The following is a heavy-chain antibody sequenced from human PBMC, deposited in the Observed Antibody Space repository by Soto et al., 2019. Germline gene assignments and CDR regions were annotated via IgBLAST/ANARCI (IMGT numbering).Heavy chain of an antibody. J-gene: IGHJ4*02. CDR3: AKDQGSRWDEIDY. Sequence: EVQLLESGGGLVQPGGSLRLSCAASGFTFSNYAVTWVRQAPGKGLEWVSTISGSGGSTYYADSVKGRFTISRDNSKNTLYLQMNSVRGEDTAVYYWAKDQGSRWDEIDYWGQGTLVTVSS. D-gene: IGHD6-13*01. V-gene: IGHV3-23*01. CDR1: GFTFSNYA. CDR2: ISGSGGST.